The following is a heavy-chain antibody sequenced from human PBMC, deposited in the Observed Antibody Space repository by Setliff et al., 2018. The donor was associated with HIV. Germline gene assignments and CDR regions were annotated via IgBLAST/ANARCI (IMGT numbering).Heavy chain of an antibody. V-gene: IGHV4-39*01. CDR1: GGTISTSRYY. J-gene: IGHJ6*03. CDR2: INYRGNT. Sequence: SETLSLTCTVSGGTISTSRYYWGWIRQPPGKGLEWIGSINYRGNTYYNPSLTSRAAIFVDTSKNQISLKLSSVTAADTAVYYCASLNGSESPYIYYYYMDVWGKGTTVTVSS. D-gene: IGHD3-10*01. CDR3: ASLNGSESPYIYYYYMDV.